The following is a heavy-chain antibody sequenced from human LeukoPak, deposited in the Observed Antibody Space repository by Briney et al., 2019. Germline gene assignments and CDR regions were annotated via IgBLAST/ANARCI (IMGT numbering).Heavy chain of an antibody. CDR3: ASRGGGYSYGYPDAFDI. J-gene: IGHJ3*02. D-gene: IGHD5-18*01. CDR1: GGSISSSSYY. V-gene: IGHV4-39*01. CDR2: IYYSGST. Sequence: PSETLSLTCTVSGGSISSSSYYWGWIRQPPGKGLEWIGSIYYSGSTYYNPSLKSRVTISVDTSKNQFSLKLSSVTAADTAVYYCASRGGGYSYGYPDAFDIWGQGTMVTVSS.